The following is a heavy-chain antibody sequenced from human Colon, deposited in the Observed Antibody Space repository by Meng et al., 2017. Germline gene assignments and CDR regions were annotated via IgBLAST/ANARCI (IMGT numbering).Heavy chain of an antibody. V-gene: IGHV2-5*02. Sequence: QITLKETGPALVKPTQTVTLTCTFSGFSLTTSGVSVAWIRQPPGEALERRALIYWDDDKRYSPSLKNRLAITKDTSKNQVVLTMTNMDPMDTGTYYCAHSPQGYFDYWGPGTLVTVSS. CDR3: AHSPQGYFDY. CDR1: GFSLTTSGVS. CDR2: IYWDDDK. J-gene: IGHJ4*02.